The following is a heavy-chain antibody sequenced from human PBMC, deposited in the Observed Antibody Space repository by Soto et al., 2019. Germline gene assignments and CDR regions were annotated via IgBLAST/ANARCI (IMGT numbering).Heavy chain of an antibody. D-gene: IGHD6-13*01. V-gene: IGHV3-9*01. Sequence: GGSLRLSCAASGFTFDDYAMHWVRQAPGKGLEWVSGISWNSGSIGYADSVKGRFTISRDNAKNSLYLQMNSVRAEDTALYYCAKGGEALAAAGAKLYYYYYMDVWGKGTTVTVSS. J-gene: IGHJ6*03. CDR2: ISWNSGSI. CDR3: AKGGEALAAAGAKLYYYYYMDV. CDR1: GFTFDDYA.